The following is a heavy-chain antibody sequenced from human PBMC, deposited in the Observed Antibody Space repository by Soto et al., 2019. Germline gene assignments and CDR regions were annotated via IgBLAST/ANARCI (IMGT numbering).Heavy chain of an antibody. CDR3: AKHARSGDGYNDAFDI. V-gene: IGHV1-18*01. D-gene: IGHD2-15*01. CDR1: GYNFLTYN. J-gene: IGHJ3*02. CDR2: INPYNGNT. Sequence: QVHLVQSGAEVKKPGASVKVSCKPSGYNFLTYNIAWVRQAPGQGLEWMGWINPYNGNTNYAQNLQGRVTMTADTSTSTAYIEMRSLTSDDTALYYCAKHARSGDGYNDAFDIWGQGTMVIVSS.